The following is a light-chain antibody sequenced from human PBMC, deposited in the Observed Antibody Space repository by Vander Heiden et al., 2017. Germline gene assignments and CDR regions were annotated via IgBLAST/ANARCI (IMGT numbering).Light chain of an antibody. CDR3: RQRYSNPRT. CDR1: HSISNY. Sequence: DMHMTPSPSSLSASVGDRVTITCRASHSISNYLTWYQQKPGKAPKPLIYAASSLQSGVPSRFSASGSGTDFTLTISSLQPEDSATYYCRQRYSNPRTFGQGTKVEIK. CDR2: AAS. V-gene: IGKV1-39*01. J-gene: IGKJ1*01.